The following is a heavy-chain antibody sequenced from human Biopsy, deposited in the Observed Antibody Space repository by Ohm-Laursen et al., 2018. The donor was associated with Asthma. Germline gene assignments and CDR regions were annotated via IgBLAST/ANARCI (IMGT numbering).Heavy chain of an antibody. CDR2: IYRNGDT. J-gene: IGHJ4*02. D-gene: IGHD2-21*02. CDR1: GDSIDRGDYS. CDR3: ARGWNCGGDCYSLDS. V-gene: IGHV4-30-2*06. Sequence: SQTLSLTCAVSGDSIDRGDYSWTWIRQSPGVGLEWIGYIYRNGDTYYNPTLKNRVTISIDRSKNQFSLRLRSVTAADTAVYYCARGWNCGGDCYSLDSWGQGTLVIVSS.